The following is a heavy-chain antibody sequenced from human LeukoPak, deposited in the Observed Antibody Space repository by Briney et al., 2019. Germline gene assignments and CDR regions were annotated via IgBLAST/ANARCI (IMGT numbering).Heavy chain of an antibody. D-gene: IGHD2-2*01. CDR3: ASLRPAASGHWFES. CDR2: VSYSGTT. CDR1: SYSISRYY. J-gene: IGHJ5*01. V-gene: IGHV4-59*01. Sequence: PSETLSLTCTVPSYSISRYYWNWIRQAPGKGLEWIGYVSYSGTTNYNPSLKSRIHISLDTSRNQLSLELNSVTTADTATYFCASLRPAASGHWFESWGQGTLVTVSS.